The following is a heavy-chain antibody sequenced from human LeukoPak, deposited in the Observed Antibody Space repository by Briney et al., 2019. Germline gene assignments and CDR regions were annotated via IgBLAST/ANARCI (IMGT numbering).Heavy chain of an antibody. CDR2: FDPEDGET. CDR3: ATGRGGYLPGDY. Sequence: ASVKVSCKVSGYTLTESSMHWVRQAPGKGLEWMGGFDPEDGETIYAQKSQGRVTMTEHESTDTAYMVLGSLRSEETAVYYCATGRGGYLPGDYWGQGTLVTVSS. CDR1: GYTLTESS. V-gene: IGHV1-24*01. D-gene: IGHD6-19*01. J-gene: IGHJ4*02.